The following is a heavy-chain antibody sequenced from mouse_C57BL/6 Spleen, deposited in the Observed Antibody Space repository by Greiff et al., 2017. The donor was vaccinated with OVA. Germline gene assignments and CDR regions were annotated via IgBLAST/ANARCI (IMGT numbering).Heavy chain of an antibody. CDR1: GYTFTDYY. CDR3: ARGVFTTVVADYAMDY. Sequence: EVQLQQSGPELVKPGASVKISCKASGYTFTDYYMNWVKQSHGKSLEWIGDINPNNGGTSYNQKFKGKATLTVDKSSSTAYMELRSLTSEDSAVYYGARGVFTTVVADYAMDYWGQGTSVTVSS. CDR2: INPNNGGT. D-gene: IGHD1-1*01. V-gene: IGHV1-26*01. J-gene: IGHJ4*01.